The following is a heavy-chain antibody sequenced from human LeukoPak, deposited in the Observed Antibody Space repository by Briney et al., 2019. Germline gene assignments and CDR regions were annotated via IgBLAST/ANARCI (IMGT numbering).Heavy chain of an antibody. J-gene: IGHJ4*02. CDR3: ATTPGGIAAAGIDY. D-gene: IGHD6-13*01. CDR1: GYTLTELS. CDR2: FDPEDGET. Sequence: GASVKVSCKVSGYTLTELSMHWVRQAPGKGLDWMGGFDPEDGETIYAQKFQGRVTKTEATSTDTAYMELSSLRSEDTAVYYCATTPGGIAAAGIDYWGQGTLVTVFS. V-gene: IGHV1-24*01.